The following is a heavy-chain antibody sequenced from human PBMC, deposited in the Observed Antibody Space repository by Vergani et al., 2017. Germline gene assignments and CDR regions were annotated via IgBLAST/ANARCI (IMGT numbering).Heavy chain of an antibody. Sequence: EVQLVQSGAEVKKPGESLKISCKGSEYSFGNYWIGWVRQMPGKGLEWMGIIYPADSDTRYSPSFQGQVTISADKSISTAFLQWDSLKASDTALYYCARHTTYTDPWGQGTLVTVSS. J-gene: IGHJ5*02. D-gene: IGHD1-1*01. CDR3: ARHTTYTDP. CDR1: EYSFGNYW. V-gene: IGHV5-51*01. CDR2: IYPADSDT.